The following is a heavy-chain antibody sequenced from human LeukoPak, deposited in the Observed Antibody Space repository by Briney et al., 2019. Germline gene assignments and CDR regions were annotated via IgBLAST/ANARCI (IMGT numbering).Heavy chain of an antibody. CDR2: IKLFGDEQ. CDR1: GFIFSHHW. J-gene: IGHJ5*02. Sequence: GGSLRLSCAGSGFIFSHHWRSWLRQAPGREPEWVANIKLFGDEQYYGDSVKGRFIISRDNAKNSLYLQMHSLRADDTAVYYCARALTTDHSGRWFDPWGQGTLVTVSS. D-gene: IGHD4-17*01. CDR3: ARALTTDHSGRWFDP. V-gene: IGHV3-7*01.